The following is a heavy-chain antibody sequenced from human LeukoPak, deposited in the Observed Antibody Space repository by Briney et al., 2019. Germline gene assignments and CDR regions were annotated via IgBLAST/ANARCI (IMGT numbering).Heavy chain of an antibody. CDR1: GFTFSSYW. CDR2: IKQDGSEK. Sequence: GGSLRLSCAASGFTFSSYWMSWVRQAPGKGLEWVANIKQDGSEKYYVDSVKGRFTISRDNAKNSLYLQMNSLRAEDTAVYYCAREGYYDFWSGYWSAFDIWGQGTMVTVSS. V-gene: IGHV3-7*01. CDR3: AREGYYDFWSGYWSAFDI. D-gene: IGHD3-3*01. J-gene: IGHJ3*02.